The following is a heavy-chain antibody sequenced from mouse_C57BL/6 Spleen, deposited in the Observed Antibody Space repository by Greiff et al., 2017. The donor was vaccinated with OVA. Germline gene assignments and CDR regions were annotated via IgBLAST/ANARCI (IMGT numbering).Heavy chain of an antibody. J-gene: IGHJ1*03. CDR1: GYTFTSYW. CDR3: ARGGYYGSSYWYFDV. V-gene: IGHV1-55*01. Sequence: QVQLKQPGAELVKPGASVKMSCKASGYTFTSYWITWVKQRPGQGLEWIGDIYPGSGSTNYNEKFKSKATLTVDTSSSTAYMQLSSLTSEDSAVYYCARGGYYGSSYWYFDVWGTVTTVTVSS. D-gene: IGHD1-1*01. CDR2: IYPGSGST.